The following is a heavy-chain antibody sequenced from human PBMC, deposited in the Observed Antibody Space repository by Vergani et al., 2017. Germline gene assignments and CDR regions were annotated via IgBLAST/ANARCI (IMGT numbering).Heavy chain of an antibody. D-gene: IGHD5-12*01. CDR1: GFTFSSYA. V-gene: IGHV3-23*01. CDR2: ISGSGGST. Sequence: EVQLLESGGGLVQPGGSLRLSCAASGFTFSSYAMSWVRQAPGEGLEWVSAISGSGGSTYYADSVKGRFTISRDNSKNTLYLQMNSLGAEDTAVYYCANIIRVATALRDAFDIWGQGTMVTVAS. J-gene: IGHJ3*02. CDR3: ANIIRVATALRDAFDI.